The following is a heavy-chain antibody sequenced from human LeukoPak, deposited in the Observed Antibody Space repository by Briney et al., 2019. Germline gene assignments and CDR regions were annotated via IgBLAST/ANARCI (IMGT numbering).Heavy chain of an antibody. J-gene: IGHJ4*02. CDR1: GFTFSSHE. V-gene: IGHV3-48*03. CDR3: ARGYYDILTGYGPPTDY. D-gene: IGHD3-9*01. CDR2: ISTSGDTI. Sequence: GGSLRLSCAASGFTFSSHEMNWVRQAPGKGLEWISFISTSGDTIHFADSVKGRFTMFRDNAKNSLYLQMNSLRAEDTAVYYCARGYYDILTGYGPPTDYWGQGTLVTVSS.